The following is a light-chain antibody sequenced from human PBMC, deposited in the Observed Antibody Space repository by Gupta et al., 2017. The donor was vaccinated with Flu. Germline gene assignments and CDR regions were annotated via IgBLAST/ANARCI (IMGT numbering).Light chain of an antibody. Sequence: DVVMTQSPLSLPGTLGQPAYISCRSSQSLVYKNGNTYLNWFQQRPGQSPRRLIYEVSNRDSGVPDRFSGSGSATDFTLNISRVEAEDVGVYDWMKGTHPWTFGQGTRLEIK. CDR3: MKGTHPWT. CDR2: EVS. J-gene: IGKJ2*02. CDR1: QSLVYKNGNTY. V-gene: IGKV2-30*01.